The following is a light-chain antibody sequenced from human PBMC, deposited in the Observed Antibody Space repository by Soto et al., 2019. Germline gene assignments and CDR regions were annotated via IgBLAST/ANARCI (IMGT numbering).Light chain of an antibody. Sequence: ESVLTQSPGTLALSTGERATLSFRASQSVSSSYLAWYQQKPGQAPRLLIYGASSRATGIPDRFSGSGSGTDFTLTISSLQPDDFATYYCQQYNSYSPFGQGTKVDVK. CDR3: QQYNSYSP. CDR2: GAS. V-gene: IGKV3-20*01. J-gene: IGKJ1*01. CDR1: QSVSSSY.